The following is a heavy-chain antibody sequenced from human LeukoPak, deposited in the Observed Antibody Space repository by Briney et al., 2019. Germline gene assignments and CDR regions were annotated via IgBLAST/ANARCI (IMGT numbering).Heavy chain of an antibody. CDR1: GFTFSSFS. V-gene: IGHV3-30-3*01. D-gene: IGHD3-22*01. CDR2: ISSEGSKK. J-gene: IGHJ4*02. CDR3: AREPHYYDSSGYYTPYTDY. Sequence: GGSLRLSCAASGFTFSSFSIHWVRQAPGKGLEWVAVISSEGSKKSYADSVKGRFTISRDNSKNTVYLQMNSLGTEDTAVYYCAREPHYYDSSGYYTPYTDYWGQGTLVTVSS.